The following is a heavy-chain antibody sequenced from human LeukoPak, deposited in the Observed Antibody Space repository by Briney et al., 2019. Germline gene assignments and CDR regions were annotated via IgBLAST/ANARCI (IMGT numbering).Heavy chain of an antibody. V-gene: IGHV3-66*01. CDR3: ARDDGGYCSGGSCYEGYFDY. D-gene: IGHD2-15*01. J-gene: IGHJ4*02. Sequence: TGGSLRLSCAASGFTVSSNYMSWVRQAPGKGLEWVSVIYSGGSTYYADSVKGRFTISRDNSKNALYLQMNSLRAEDTAVYYCARDDGGYCSGGSCYEGYFDYWGQGTLVTVSS. CDR2: IYSGGST. CDR1: GFTVSSNY.